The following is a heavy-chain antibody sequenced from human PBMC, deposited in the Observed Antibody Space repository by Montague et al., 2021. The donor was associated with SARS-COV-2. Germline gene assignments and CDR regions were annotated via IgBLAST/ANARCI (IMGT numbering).Heavy chain of an antibody. CDR2: IYDGVAV. Sequence: SETLSLTCTVSGGSITGYYCSWLWRSPREGLEWIAYIYDGVAVNYNSSLGSRVTISTDTSTNQLPLKVNSVTAADTAVYYCVREHPYGGPRGAYDIWGQGTAVTVSS. D-gene: IGHD4-23*01. CDR1: GGSITGYY. J-gene: IGHJ3*02. CDR3: VREHPYGGPRGAYDI. V-gene: IGHV4-59*01.